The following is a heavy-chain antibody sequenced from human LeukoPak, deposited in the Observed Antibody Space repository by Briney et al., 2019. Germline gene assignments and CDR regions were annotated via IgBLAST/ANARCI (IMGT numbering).Heavy chain of an antibody. CDR3: AKGAEYSSSSPFDY. D-gene: IGHD6-6*01. V-gene: IGHV3-9*03. J-gene: IGHJ4*02. Sequence: AGRSLRLSCAASGFTFDDYAMHWVRQAPGKGLEWVSGISWNSGSIGYADSVKGRFTISRDNAKNSLYLQMNSLRAEDMALYYCAKGAEYSSSSPFDYWGQGTLVTVSS. CDR2: ISWNSGSI. CDR1: GFTFDDYA.